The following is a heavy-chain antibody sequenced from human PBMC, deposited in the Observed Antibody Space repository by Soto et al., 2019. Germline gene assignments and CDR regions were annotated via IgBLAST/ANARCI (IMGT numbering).Heavy chain of an antibody. CDR3: AKVAGLQQLDTNLYFAY. CDR1: GFTFSSYA. V-gene: IGHV3-23*01. J-gene: IGHJ4*02. D-gene: IGHD6-13*01. Sequence: EVQLLESGGGLVQPGGSLRLSCPASGFTFSSYAMSWVRQAPGKGLEWVSAISGRGGSKYYADSVKGRFTISRDNSKNTLYQQKKSLRAEDTAVYYCAKVAGLQQLDTNLYFAYWGQGTLVTLSS. CDR2: ISGRGGSK.